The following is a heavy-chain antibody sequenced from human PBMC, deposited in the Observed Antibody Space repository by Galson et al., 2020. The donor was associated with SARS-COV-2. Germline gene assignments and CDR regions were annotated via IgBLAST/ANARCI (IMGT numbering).Heavy chain of an antibody. D-gene: IGHD6-19*01. CDR1: GYSFTNYW. CDR3: ARHGASSGWYEGIDY. Sequence: GESLKISCRTSGYSFTNYWIGWVRQMPGKGLEWMGIIYPDDSYTIYSPSFQGQVTISADKSISTAFLQWSSLKASDTAIYYCARHGASSGWYEGIDYWGQGTLVTVSS. V-gene: IGHV5-51*01. J-gene: IGHJ4*02. CDR2: IYPDDSYT.